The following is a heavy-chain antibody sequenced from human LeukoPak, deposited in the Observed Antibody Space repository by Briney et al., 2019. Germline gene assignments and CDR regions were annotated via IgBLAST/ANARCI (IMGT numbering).Heavy chain of an antibody. CDR2: IYYTRST. Sequence: SETLSLTCTVSGGSVSSYYWGWIRQPPGKGLEWIGSIYYTRSTYYNPSLKSRVTISVDTSKNQFSLKLTSVTAADTAVYYCARGVTMIVVVIHDWYFDLWGRGTLVTVSS. D-gene: IGHD3-22*01. CDR1: GGSVSSYY. J-gene: IGHJ2*01. CDR3: ARGVTMIVVVIHDWYFDL. V-gene: IGHV4-39*01.